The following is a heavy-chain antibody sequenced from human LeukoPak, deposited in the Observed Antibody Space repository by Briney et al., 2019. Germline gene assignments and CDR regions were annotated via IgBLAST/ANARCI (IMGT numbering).Heavy chain of an antibody. CDR3: ARDPGDTDWYNFDF. V-gene: IGHV4-59*11. D-gene: IGHD3-9*01. CDR1: GGSLSGHF. Sequence: SDTLSLTCTVSGGSLSGHFWSWFRRPPEKGLENIGYIHSSGSTNYNPSSKSRVTVSLEMSKNQFSLSLSSVTAADTAVYYCARDPGDTDWYNFDFWGQGILVTVSS. J-gene: IGHJ4*02. CDR2: IHSSGST.